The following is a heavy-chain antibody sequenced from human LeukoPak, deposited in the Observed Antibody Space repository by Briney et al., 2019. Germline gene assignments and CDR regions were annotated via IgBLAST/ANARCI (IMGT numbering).Heavy chain of an antibody. J-gene: IGHJ4*02. D-gene: IGHD6-6*01. CDR2: IYYSGST. CDR1: GYSISSGYY. Sequence: SETLSLTCTVSGYSISSGYYWGWIRQPPGKGLEWIGSIYYSGSTYYNPSLKSRVTISVDTSKNQFSLKLSSVTAADTAVYYCARDRKYSSSSSFDYWGQGTLVTVSS. CDR3: ARDRKYSSSSSFDY. V-gene: IGHV4-38-2*02.